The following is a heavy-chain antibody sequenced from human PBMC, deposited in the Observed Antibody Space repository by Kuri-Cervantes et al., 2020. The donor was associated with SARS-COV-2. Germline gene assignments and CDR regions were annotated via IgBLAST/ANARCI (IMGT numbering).Heavy chain of an antibody. D-gene: IGHD6-6*01. CDR1: GFTFSSYS. CDR3: ARDRGKIAARTYYYYGMDV. J-gene: IGHJ6*02. V-gene: IGHV3-21*01. CDR2: ISSSSYI. Sequence: GESLKISCAASGFTFSSYSMNWVRQAPGKGLEWVSSISSSSYIYYADSVKGRFTISRDNAKNSLYLQMNSLRAEDTAVYYCARDRGKIAARTYYYYGMDVWGQGTTVTVSS.